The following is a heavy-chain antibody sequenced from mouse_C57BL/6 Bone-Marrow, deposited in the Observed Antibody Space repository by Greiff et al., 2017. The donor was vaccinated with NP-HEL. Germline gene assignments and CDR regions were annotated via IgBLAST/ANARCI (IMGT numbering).Heavy chain of an antibody. Sequence: EVKLVESGGGLVKPGGSLKLSCAASGFTFSDYGMHWVRQAPEKGLEWVAYISSGSSTIYYADTVKGRFTISRDNAKNTLFLQMTSLRSEDTAMYYCARSANWDGDYWGQGTTLTVSS. V-gene: IGHV5-17*01. D-gene: IGHD4-1*01. CDR2: ISSGSSTI. CDR1: GFTFSDYG. J-gene: IGHJ2*01. CDR3: ARSANWDGDY.